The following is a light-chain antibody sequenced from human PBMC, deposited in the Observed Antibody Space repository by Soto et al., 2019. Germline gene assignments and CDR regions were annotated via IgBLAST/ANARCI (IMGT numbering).Light chain of an antibody. CDR1: QSVSSSY. J-gene: IGKJ2*01. V-gene: IGKV3-20*01. CDR2: GAS. CDR3: QQYGSSPYT. Sequence: EIVLTQSPGTLSLSPGERATVSCRASQSVSSSYLAWYQQKPGQAPRLLIYGASSRATGIPDRFSGSVSGTDFLLISGRLEPEDFAVYYCQQYGSSPYTFGQGTKLEIK.